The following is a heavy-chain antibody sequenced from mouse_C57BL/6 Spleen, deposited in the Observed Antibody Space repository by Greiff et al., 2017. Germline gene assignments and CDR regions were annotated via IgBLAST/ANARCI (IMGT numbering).Heavy chain of an antibody. D-gene: IGHD2-5*01. CDR3: AYYSNSIDY. Sequence: QVQLKESGAELARPGASVKLSCKASGYTFTSYGISWVKQRTGQGLEWIGEIYPRSGNTYYNEKFKGKATLTADKSSSTAYMELRSLTSEDSAVYFCAYYSNSIDYWGQGTTLTVSS. CDR2: IYPRSGNT. CDR1: GYTFTSYG. J-gene: IGHJ2*01. V-gene: IGHV1-81*01.